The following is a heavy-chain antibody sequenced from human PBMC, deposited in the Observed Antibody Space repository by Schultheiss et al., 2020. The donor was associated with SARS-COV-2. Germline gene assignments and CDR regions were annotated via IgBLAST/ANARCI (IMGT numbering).Heavy chain of an antibody. CDR3: ARTIFGVVIIGPVY. CDR2: ISYDGSNK. D-gene: IGHD3-3*01. V-gene: IGHV3-30*06. Sequence: GGSLRLSCAGSAFTFSSYAMHWVRQSPGKGLEWVAVISYDGSNKYYADSVKGRFTISRDNSKNTLYLQMNSLRAEDTAVYYCARTIFGVVIIGPVYWGQGTLVTVSS. CDR1: AFTFSSYA. J-gene: IGHJ4*02.